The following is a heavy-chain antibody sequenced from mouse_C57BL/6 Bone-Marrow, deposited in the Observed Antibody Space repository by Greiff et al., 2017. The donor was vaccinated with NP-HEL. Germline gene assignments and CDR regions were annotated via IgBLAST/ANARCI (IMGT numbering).Heavy chain of an antibody. CDR1: GYAFTNYL. D-gene: IGHD4-1*01. CDR3: AREWDFAY. J-gene: IGHJ3*01. V-gene: IGHV1-54*01. CDR2: INPGSGGT. Sequence: QVQLKESGAELVRPGTSVKVSCKASGYAFTNYLIEWVKQRPGQGLEWIGVINPGSGGTNYNEKVKGKATLTADKSSSTAYMQLSSLTSEDSAVYFCAREWDFAYWGQGTLVTVSA.